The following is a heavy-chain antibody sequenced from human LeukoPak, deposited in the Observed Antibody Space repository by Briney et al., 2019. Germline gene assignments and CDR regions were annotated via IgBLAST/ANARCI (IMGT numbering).Heavy chain of an antibody. J-gene: IGHJ4*02. D-gene: IGHD3-16*01. V-gene: IGHV3-7*03. CDR3: ASGGHLDY. CDR1: GITFSRFW. Sequence: GGSLRLSCAASGITFSRFWMSWVRQAPGKGLQWVANINQDGSEKHYVDSVKGRFTISRDNAENSLYLQMNSLRAEDTAVCYCASGGHLDYWGQGTLVTVSS. CDR2: INQDGSEK.